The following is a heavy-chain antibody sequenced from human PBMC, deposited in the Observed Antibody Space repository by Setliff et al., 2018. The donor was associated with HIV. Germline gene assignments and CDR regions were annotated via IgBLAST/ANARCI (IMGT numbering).Heavy chain of an antibody. CDR3: ARLYCSRTTCYEYDP. J-gene: IGHJ5*02. D-gene: IGHD2-2*01. CDR1: GGSISSTNW. Sequence: SETLSLTCGVSGGSISSTNWWSWVRQPPGKGLEGIGEIYHSGSTRYNPSLKSRITISVDKSQNQFSLKLRSVTAADTAVYYCARLYCSRTTCYEYDPWGQGTLVTVSS. CDR2: IYHSGST. V-gene: IGHV4-4*02.